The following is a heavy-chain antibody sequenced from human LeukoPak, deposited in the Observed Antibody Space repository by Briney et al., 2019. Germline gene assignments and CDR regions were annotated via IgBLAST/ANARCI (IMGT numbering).Heavy chain of an antibody. CDR3: ARGRYDILTGYYGAFDI. V-gene: IGHV3-21*01. CDR1: GFTFSSYS. CDR2: ISSSSSYI. J-gene: IGHJ3*02. Sequence: GGSLTLSCAASGFTFSSYSMNWVRQSPGKGLEWVSSISSSSSYIYYADSVNGRFTISRDNAKNSLYLQMYSLRAEDTAVYYCARGRYDILTGYYGAFDIWVQGTMVTVSS. D-gene: IGHD3-9*01.